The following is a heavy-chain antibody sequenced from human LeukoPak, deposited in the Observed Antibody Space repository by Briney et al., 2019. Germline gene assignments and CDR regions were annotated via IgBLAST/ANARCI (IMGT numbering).Heavy chain of an antibody. Sequence: PGGSLRLSCAASGFTFSNYDIHWVRQAPGKGLEWVAVISYDGSNKYYTDSVKGRFTISRDNSKSTLYLQMNGLRAEDTAVYYCAKDLYGSGSHYFDYWGQGSLVTVSS. V-gene: IGHV3-30*18. CDR3: AKDLYGSGSHYFDY. D-gene: IGHD3-10*01. CDR2: ISYDGSNK. J-gene: IGHJ4*02. CDR1: GFTFSNYD.